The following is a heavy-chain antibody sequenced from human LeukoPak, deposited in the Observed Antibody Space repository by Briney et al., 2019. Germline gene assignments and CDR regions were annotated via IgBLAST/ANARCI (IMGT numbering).Heavy chain of an antibody. CDR1: GFTFTNAW. D-gene: IGHD3-22*01. Sequence: GGSLRLSCAASGFTFTNAWMSWIRQAPGKGLEWVSYISSSGSTIYYADSVKGRFTISRDNAKNSLYLQMNSLRAEDTAVYYCARRYDSSGYYLPEALDYWGQGTLVTVSS. CDR3: ARRYDSSGYYLPEALDY. CDR2: ISSSGSTI. V-gene: IGHV3-11*01. J-gene: IGHJ4*02.